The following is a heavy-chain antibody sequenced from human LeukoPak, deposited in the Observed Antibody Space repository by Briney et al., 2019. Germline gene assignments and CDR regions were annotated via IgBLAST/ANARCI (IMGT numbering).Heavy chain of an antibody. J-gene: IGHJ4*02. D-gene: IGHD6-13*01. CDR3: ASSSRYGLVGSTFDY. CDR1: GYTFTSYG. CDR2: ISAYNGNT. V-gene: IGHV1-18*01. Sequence: ASVKVSCKASGYTFTSYGISWVRQAPGQGLEWLGWISAYNGNTNYAQKLQGRVTMTTDTSTSTAYMELRSLRSDDTAVYYCASSSRYGLVGSTFDYWGQGTLVTVSS.